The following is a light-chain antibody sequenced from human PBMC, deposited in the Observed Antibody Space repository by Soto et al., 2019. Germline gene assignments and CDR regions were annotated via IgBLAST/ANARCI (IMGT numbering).Light chain of an antibody. CDR1: QSISNS. CDR3: QHFYPTPPVT. Sequence: DLQLTQSPSSLSASVGDRVTITCRASQSISNSLNWYQQRPGRAPKLLIYAASTLQSGVPSRFSGSGSGTDFTLTISNLQPEDFATYYCQHFYPTPPVTFGQGTRLEIK. J-gene: IGKJ5*01. V-gene: IGKV1-39*01. CDR2: AAS.